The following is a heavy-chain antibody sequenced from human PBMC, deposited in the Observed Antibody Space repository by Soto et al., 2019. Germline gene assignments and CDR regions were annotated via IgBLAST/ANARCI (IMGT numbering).Heavy chain of an antibody. Sequence: QITLKESGPTLVKPTQTLTLTCTFSGFSLSTSGVGVGWIRQPPGKALEWLALIYWDDDKRYSPSLKSRFTSTKDTSKSQVVLTMTNMDPVDTATYYCARTDRIAAADDYWYFDLWGRGTLVTVS. V-gene: IGHV2-5*02. CDR1: GFSLSTSGVG. CDR2: IYWDDDK. J-gene: IGHJ2*01. CDR3: ARTDRIAAADDYWYFDL. D-gene: IGHD6-13*01.